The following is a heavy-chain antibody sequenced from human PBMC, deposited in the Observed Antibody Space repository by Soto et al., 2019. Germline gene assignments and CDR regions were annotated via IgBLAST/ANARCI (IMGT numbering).Heavy chain of an antibody. Sequence: GGSLRLSCAASGFTFSTYGMHWVRQAPGKGLEWVSYISSSGSTIYYADSVKGRFTISRDNAKNSLYLQMNSLRAEDTAVYYCARDHSSLSSARGEPWGQGTMVTVSS. V-gene: IGHV3-48*04. D-gene: IGHD6-13*01. CDR1: GFTFSTYG. J-gene: IGHJ5*02. CDR2: ISSSGSTI. CDR3: ARDHSSLSSARGEP.